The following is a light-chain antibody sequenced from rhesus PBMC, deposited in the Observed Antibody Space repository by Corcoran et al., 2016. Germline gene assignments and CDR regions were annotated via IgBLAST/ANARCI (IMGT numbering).Light chain of an antibody. J-gene: IGKJ1*01. Sequence: DIPMTQSPSSLSAAIGDRVTITCRTSENVNNYLNWYQQKPGKAPKLLNYKEYTLQSGVPSRFNGSGSATDYPFTISSLQSEDVATYYCQHNYGTRTFGQGTKVGIK. V-gene: IGKV1-74*01. CDR2: KEY. CDR3: QHNYGTRT. CDR1: ENVNNY.